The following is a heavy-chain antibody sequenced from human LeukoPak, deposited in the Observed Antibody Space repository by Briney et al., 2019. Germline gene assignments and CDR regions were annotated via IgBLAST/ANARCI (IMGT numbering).Heavy chain of an antibody. J-gene: IGHJ4*02. CDR2: IYYSGST. V-gene: IGHV4-59*01. D-gene: IGHD3-9*01. Sequence: SETLSLTCTVSGGSISSYYWSWIRQPPGKGLEWIGYIYYSGSTSYNPSPKSRVTISVDTSKNQFSLKLSSVTAADTGVYYCARDRRYDILTGPRFDYWGQGTLVTVPS. CDR3: ARDRRYDILTGPRFDY. CDR1: GGSISSYY.